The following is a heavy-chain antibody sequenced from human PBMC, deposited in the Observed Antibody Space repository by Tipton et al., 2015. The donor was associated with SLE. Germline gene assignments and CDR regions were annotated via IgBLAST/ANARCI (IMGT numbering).Heavy chain of an antibody. V-gene: IGHV4-59*01. CDR3: ARDRFWNGYLEY. Sequence: TLSLTCTVSGGSISTYYWNWIRQPPGKGLEWVGYIYYSGITSYNPSLKSRVSISVDTTKNQFSLRLTSLTAADTAVYYCARDRFWNGYLEYWCQGALVSVSS. D-gene: IGHD3-3*01. CDR2: IYYSGIT. CDR1: GGSISTYY. J-gene: IGHJ4*02.